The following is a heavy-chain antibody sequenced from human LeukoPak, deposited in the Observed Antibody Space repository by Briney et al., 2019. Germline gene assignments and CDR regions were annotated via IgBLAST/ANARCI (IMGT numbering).Heavy chain of an antibody. CDR2: ISGSGGST. CDR3: AKATIEQWLVKVDSFDS. CDR1: GFTFSDYY. D-gene: IGHD6-19*01. V-gene: IGHV3-23*01. J-gene: IGHJ4*02. Sequence: PGGSLRLSCAASGFTFSDYYMSWVRQAPGKGLEWVSAISGSGGSTYYADSGKGRFTISRDNSKNTLYLQMNSLRVEDTAIYYCAKATIEQWLVKVDSFDSWGQGSLVTISS.